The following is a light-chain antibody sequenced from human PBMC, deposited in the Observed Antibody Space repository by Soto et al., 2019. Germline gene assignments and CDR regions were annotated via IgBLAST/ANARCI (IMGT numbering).Light chain of an antibody. V-gene: IGKV1-33*01. J-gene: IGKJ1*01. CDR2: DAY. Sequence: DIQMTQSPSSLSASVGDRVTITCQASQDISNYLNWYQQKPGKAPKLLIYDAYNLETGVQSRFSGSGSGTDFTLTISSLQSEDFAVYYCKQYNNWPRTFGQGTKVDIK. CDR3: KQYNNWPRT. CDR1: QDISNY.